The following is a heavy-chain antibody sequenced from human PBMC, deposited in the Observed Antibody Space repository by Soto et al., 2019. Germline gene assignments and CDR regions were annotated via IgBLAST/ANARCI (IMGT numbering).Heavy chain of an antibody. CDR1: GFTFSSYW. D-gene: IGHD3-10*01. CDR3: ARDRGHYGSGERGDY. CDR2: INSDGSST. J-gene: IGHJ4*02. Sequence: EVQLVESGGGLVQPGGSLRLSCAASGFTFSSYWMHWVRQAPGKGLVWVSRINSDGSSTSYADSVKGRFTISRDNAKNTLYLQMNSLRAEDTAVYYCARDRGHYGSGERGDYWGQGTLVTVSS. V-gene: IGHV3-74*01.